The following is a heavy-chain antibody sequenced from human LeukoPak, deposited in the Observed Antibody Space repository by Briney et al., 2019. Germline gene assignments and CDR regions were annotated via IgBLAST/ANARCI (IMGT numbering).Heavy chain of an antibody. CDR3: ASGVGATHFDY. V-gene: IGHV1-46*01. CDR1: GYTFTNSY. CDR2: INPSGVST. Sequence: ASVKVSCKASGYTFTNSYMHWVRQAPGQGLEWMGIINPSGVSTSYAQRFQGRVTMTGDMSTSTVYMELSSLRSEDTAVYYCASGVGATHFDYWGQGTLVTVSS. J-gene: IGHJ4*01. D-gene: IGHD1-26*01.